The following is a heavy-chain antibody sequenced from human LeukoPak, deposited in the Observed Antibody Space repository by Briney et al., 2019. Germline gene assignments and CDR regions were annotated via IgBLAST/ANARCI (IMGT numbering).Heavy chain of an antibody. D-gene: IGHD6-6*01. CDR1: GASMSHFH. J-gene: IGHJ4*02. CDR3: ARGVEYSSSSGLGY. V-gene: IGHV4-59*01. Sequence: PSETLSLTCAVSGASMSHFHWNWFRQPPGKGLEWIGYIYYSGSTNYNPSLKSRVTISVDTSKNQFSLKLSSVTAADTAVYYCARGVEYSSSSGLGYWGQGTLVTVSS. CDR2: IYYSGST.